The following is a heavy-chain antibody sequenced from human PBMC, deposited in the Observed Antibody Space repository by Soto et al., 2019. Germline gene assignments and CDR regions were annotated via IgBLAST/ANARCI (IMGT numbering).Heavy chain of an antibody. CDR1: GFTFSSYD. CDR3: ARGMGGSYGGYYYYYGMDV. V-gene: IGHV3-13*05. Sequence: SXGSLRLSCAAAGFTFSSYDMHWVRQATGKGLEWVSAIGTAGDPYYPGSVKGRFTISRENAKNSLYLQMNSLRAGDTAVYYCARGMGGSYGGYYYYYGMDVWGQGTTVTVSS. D-gene: IGHD1-26*01. J-gene: IGHJ6*02. CDR2: IGTAGDP.